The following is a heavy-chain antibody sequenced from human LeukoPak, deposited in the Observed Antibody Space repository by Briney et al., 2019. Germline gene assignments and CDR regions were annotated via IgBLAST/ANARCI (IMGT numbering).Heavy chain of an antibody. V-gene: IGHV1-69*13. CDR3: ARDRVGYSYGATFDY. Sequence: ASVKVSCKASGGTFSSYAISWVRQAPGQGLEWMGGIIPIFGTANYAQKFQGRVTITADESTSTAYTELSSLRSEDTAVYYCARDRVGYSYGATFDYWGQGTLVTVSS. CDR1: GGTFSSYA. CDR2: IIPIFGTA. J-gene: IGHJ4*02. D-gene: IGHD5-18*01.